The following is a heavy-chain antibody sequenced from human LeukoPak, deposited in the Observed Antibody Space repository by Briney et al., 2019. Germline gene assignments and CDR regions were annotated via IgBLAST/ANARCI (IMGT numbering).Heavy chain of an antibody. Sequence: TWGSLRLSCAASGFTFSSYSISWGRQAPGEGLGWVSAISGSGGSTYYADSVKGRFTISRDNSKNTLYLQMNSLRAEDTAVYYCAKDAWFVVVELDFDYWGQGTLVTVSS. D-gene: IGHD2-15*01. CDR1: GFTFSSYS. V-gene: IGHV3-23*01. J-gene: IGHJ4*02. CDR3: AKDAWFVVVELDFDY. CDR2: ISGSGGST.